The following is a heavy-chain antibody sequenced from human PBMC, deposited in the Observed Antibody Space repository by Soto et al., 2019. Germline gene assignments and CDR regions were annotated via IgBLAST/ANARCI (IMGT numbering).Heavy chain of an antibody. CDR3: ARKVPGSTTPPDYWYFDL. J-gene: IGHJ2*01. Sequence: EVQLLESGGGLVQPGGSLRLSCAASGFTFISYAMNWVRQAPGKGLQWVSAISGGGDATFYADSVKGRFTISRDNSRNTVTLQMNSLGADDTAVYYCARKVPGSTTPPDYWYFDLWGRGTLVTVSS. D-gene: IGHD3-10*01. CDR1: GFTFISYA. CDR2: ISGGGDAT. V-gene: IGHV3-23*01.